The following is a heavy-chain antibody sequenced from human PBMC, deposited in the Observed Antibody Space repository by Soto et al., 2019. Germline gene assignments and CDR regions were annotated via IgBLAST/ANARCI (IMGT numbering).Heavy chain of an antibody. V-gene: IGHV3-30-3*01. CDR3: ARVTPGNNLYYFSGLDF. CDR2: ISYEGSNT. Sequence: GGSLRLSCVASGFTFDTYGIHWVRQAPGKGLQWVALISYEGSNTYYADSVRGRFTISRDNSKNALYLQMNTLRPEDTGVYYCARVTPGNNLYYFSGLDFWGQGTLVTVSS. J-gene: IGHJ4*02. CDR1: GFTFDTYG. D-gene: IGHD3-22*01.